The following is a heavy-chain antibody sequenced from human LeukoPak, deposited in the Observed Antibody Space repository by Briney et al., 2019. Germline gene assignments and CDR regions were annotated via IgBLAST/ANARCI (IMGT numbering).Heavy chain of an antibody. J-gene: IGHJ4*02. CDR1: GYAFISYY. CDR3: ARDQMAPYFDY. V-gene: IGHV1-46*01. CDR2: INPSDGST. Sequence: ASVKVSCKASGYAFISYYMHWVRQAPGQGLEWMGIINPSDGSTTYAQKFQGRVTMTRDTSTSTVYMELSSLRSEDTAVYYCARDQMAPYFDYWGQGTLVTVSS. D-gene: IGHD2-8*01.